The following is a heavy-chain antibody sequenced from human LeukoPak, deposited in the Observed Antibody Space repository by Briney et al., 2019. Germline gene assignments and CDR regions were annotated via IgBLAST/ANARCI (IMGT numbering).Heavy chain of an antibody. D-gene: IGHD5-18*01. J-gene: IGHJ4*02. CDR3: ARDAYSYGLDY. CDR1: GFTFSSYA. Sequence: GGSLRLSCAASGFTFSSYAMHWVRQAPGKGLEWVAVISYDGSNKYYADSVKGRFTISRDNSKNTLYLQMNSLRAEDTAVYYCARDAYSYGLDYWGQGTLVTVSS. CDR2: ISYDGSNK. V-gene: IGHV3-30-3*01.